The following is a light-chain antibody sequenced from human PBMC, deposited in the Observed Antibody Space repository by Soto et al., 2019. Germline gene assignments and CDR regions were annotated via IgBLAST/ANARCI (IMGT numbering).Light chain of an antibody. J-gene: IGLJ2*01. CDR3: QVWDSSSEVV. CDR2: YDS. Sequence: SYELTQPPSVSVAPGKTARITCGGNNIGSKSVHWYQQKPRQAPVLVIYYDSDRPSGLPERFSGSNSGNTATLTIRRVEAGDEADYYCQVWDSSSEVVFGGGTQLTVL. CDR1: NIGSKS. V-gene: IGLV3-21*04.